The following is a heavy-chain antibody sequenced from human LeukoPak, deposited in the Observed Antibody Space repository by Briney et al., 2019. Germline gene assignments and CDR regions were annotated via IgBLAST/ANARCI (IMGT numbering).Heavy chain of an antibody. CDR2: INHSGST. J-gene: IGHJ4*02. D-gene: IGHD6-13*01. CDR3: ARFLSIAAATFDY. V-gene: IGHV4-34*01. Sequence: RASETLSLTCTVSGGSISGYYWSWIRQPPGKGLEWIGEINHSGSTNYNPSLKSRVTISVDTSKNQFSLKLSSVTAADTAVYYCARFLSIAAATFDYWGQGTLVTVSS. CDR1: GGSISGYY.